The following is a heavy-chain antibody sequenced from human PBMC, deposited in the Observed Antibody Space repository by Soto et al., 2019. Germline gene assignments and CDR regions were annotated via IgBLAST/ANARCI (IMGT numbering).Heavy chain of an antibody. CDR3: TRESGWFEP. V-gene: IGHV4-39*02. J-gene: IGHJ5*02. CDR1: GGSIRVTDYF. Sequence: SETLSLTCTVSGGSIRVTDYFWGWIRQPPGKALEWIASIYHSGSTYYNPSLKSRVTMSIDTSNNQFALTLNSVSAAATAVYFCTRESGWFEPWAQATLFTASS. CDR2: IYHSGST.